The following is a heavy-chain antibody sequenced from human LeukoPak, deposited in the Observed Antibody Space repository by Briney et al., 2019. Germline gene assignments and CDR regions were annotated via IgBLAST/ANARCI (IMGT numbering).Heavy chain of an antibody. V-gene: IGHV1-69*04. D-gene: IGHD5-18*01. CDR1: GGTFISYT. CDR2: IIPILGIA. J-gene: IGHJ4*02. CDR3: ARDDGYSYGTGGLY. Sequence: SVKVSCKASGGTFISYTISWVRQAPGQGVEWMGRIIPILGIANYAQKFQGRVTITADKSTSTAYMELSSLRSEDTAVYYCARDDGYSYGTGGLYWGQGTLVTVSS.